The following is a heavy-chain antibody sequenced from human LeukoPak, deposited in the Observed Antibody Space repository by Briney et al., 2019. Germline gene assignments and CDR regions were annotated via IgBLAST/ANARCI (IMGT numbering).Heavy chain of an antibody. CDR1: GFTFSSYA. D-gene: IGHD3-22*01. CDR3: AKVGGYYYESSGPYYFDY. CDR2: MSGSGGTT. Sequence: GGSLRLSCAASGFTFSSYAMNWVRQAPGKGLEWVSAMSGSGGTTYYADSVKGRFTISRDNSKNTLYLQMNSLRAEDTAVYYCAKVGGYYYESSGPYYFDYWGQGTLVTVSS. V-gene: IGHV3-23*01. J-gene: IGHJ4*02.